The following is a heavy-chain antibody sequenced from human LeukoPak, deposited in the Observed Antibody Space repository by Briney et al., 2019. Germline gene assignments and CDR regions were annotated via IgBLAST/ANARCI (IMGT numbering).Heavy chain of an antibody. D-gene: IGHD4-23*01. CDR3: ATPVYGGNSHDAFDI. CDR2: FDPEDGET. V-gene: IGHV1-24*01. J-gene: IGHJ3*02. Sequence: ASVKVSCKTSGYTFTSYAMNWVRQAPGQGLEWMGGFDPEDGETIYAQKFQGRVTMTEDTSTDTAYMELSSLRSEDTAVYYCATPVYGGNSHDAFDIWGQGTMVTVSS. CDR1: GYTFTSYA.